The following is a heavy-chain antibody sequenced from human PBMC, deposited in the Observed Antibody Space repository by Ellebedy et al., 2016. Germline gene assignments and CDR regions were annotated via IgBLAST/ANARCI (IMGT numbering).Heavy chain of an antibody. Sequence: GSLRLXXTVSGGSISSSRYYCSWIRQPPGKGLEWIGYIYYSGSTNYNPSLKSRVTISVDASKNQFSLKLSSVTAADTAVYYCARRRDLASFDYWGQGTLVTVSS. CDR3: ARRRDLASFDY. CDR2: IYYSGST. CDR1: GGSISSSRYY. V-gene: IGHV4-61*01. J-gene: IGHJ4*02.